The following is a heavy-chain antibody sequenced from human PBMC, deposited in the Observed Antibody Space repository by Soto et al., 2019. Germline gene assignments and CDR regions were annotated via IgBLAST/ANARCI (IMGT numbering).Heavy chain of an antibody. Sequence: PGGSLRLSCAASGFPFSSYIMNWVRQAPGKGLEWVSSISSSSIYIYYADSVKGRFTISRDNAKNSLYLQMNSLRAEHTDVYYCPTGTKFYCTNGVCPRGWDYWGQGTMITAYS. CDR2: ISSSSIYI. D-gene: IGHD2-8*01. CDR3: PTGTKFYCTNGVCPRGWDY. J-gene: IGHJ4*02. CDR1: GFPFSSYI. V-gene: IGHV3-21*01.